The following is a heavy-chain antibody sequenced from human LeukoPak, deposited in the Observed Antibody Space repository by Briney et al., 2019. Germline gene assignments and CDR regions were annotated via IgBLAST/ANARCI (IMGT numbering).Heavy chain of an antibody. CDR3: ARNINMEQQLAWGGAFDI. CDR2: IYHSGST. Sequence: PSETLSLTCAVSGGSFSGYYWSWIRQPPGKGLEWIGEIYHSGSTNYNPSLKSRVTISVDKSKNQFSLKLSSVTAADTAVYYCARNINMEQQLAWGGAFDIWGQGTMVTVSS. CDR1: GGSFSGYY. J-gene: IGHJ3*02. D-gene: IGHD6-13*01. V-gene: IGHV4-34*01.